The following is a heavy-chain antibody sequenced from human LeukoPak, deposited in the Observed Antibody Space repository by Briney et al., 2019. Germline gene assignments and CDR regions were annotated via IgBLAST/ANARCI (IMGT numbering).Heavy chain of an antibody. Sequence: PSETLSLTCTVSGGSISSSSYYWGWIRQPPGKGLEWIGSIYYSGSTYYNPSLKSRVTISVDTSKNQFSLKLSSVTAADTAVYYCARDLVGSSYVFDYWGQGTLVTVSS. CDR3: ARDLVGSSYVFDY. CDR1: GGSISSSSYY. D-gene: IGHD2-2*01. J-gene: IGHJ4*02. CDR2: IYYSGST. V-gene: IGHV4-39*07.